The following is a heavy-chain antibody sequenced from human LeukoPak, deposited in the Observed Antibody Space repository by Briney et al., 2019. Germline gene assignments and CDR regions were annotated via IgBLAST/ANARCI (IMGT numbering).Heavy chain of an antibody. CDR1: GTTVSSNY. CDR3: ARGIPFGGWLDP. D-gene: IGHD3-16*01. J-gene: IGHJ5*02. V-gene: IGHV3-66*01. Sequence: GGSLRLSCAASGTTVSSNYMNWVRQAPGKGLEWVSVIYSGGTTSYADSVKGRFTISRDNSKNTLYPQMNSLRAEDTAVYYCARGIPFGGWLDPWGQGTLVTVSS. CDR2: IYSGGTT.